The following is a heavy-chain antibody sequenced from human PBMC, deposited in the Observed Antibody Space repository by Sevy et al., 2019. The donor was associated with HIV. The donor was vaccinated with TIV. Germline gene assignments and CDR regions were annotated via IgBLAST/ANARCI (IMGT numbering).Heavy chain of an antibody. Sequence: SETLSLTCTVSGASISSSSYYWGWIRQPPGKGLEWIASLYYIGRNYYNPSLESRVTISGDSSKNQLSLKLSSVTAADTAVYYCARCLLLPDDAFDIWGQGTRVTVSS. CDR3: ARCLLLPDDAFDI. V-gene: IGHV4-39*01. J-gene: IGHJ3*02. D-gene: IGHD2-15*01. CDR2: LYYIGRN. CDR1: GASISSSSYY.